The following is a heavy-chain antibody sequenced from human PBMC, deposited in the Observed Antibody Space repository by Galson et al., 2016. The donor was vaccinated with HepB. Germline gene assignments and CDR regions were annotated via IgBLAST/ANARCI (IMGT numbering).Heavy chain of an antibody. CDR3: AKRHEYCPPVGCSVDY. D-gene: IGHD2/OR15-2a*01. V-gene: IGHV3-30*18. CDR2: DSMDGRRK. J-gene: IGHJ4*02. Sequence: SLRLSCAASGFTFSNYGMHWVRQAPGKGLEWVAADSMDGRRKWYAESVEGRFTISRDNFNNMPYLQMSSLIPDDTAVYFCAKRHEYCPPVGCSVDYWGQGTLVSVSS. CDR1: GFTFSNYG.